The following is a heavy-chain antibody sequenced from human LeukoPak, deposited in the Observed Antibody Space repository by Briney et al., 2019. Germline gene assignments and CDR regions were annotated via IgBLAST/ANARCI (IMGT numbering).Heavy chain of an antibody. CDR3: ASHGPRGYYDSSGYYSAYFDY. D-gene: IGHD3-22*01. CDR1: GGSIRSYY. CDR2: IYTSGST. J-gene: IGHJ4*02. Sequence: SETLSLTCSVSGGSIRSYYWSWIRQPPGKGLEWIGYIYTSGSTNYNPSLKSRVTISVDTSKSQFSLKLTSVTAADTAVYYCASHGPRGYYDSSGYYSAYFDYWVQGALVTVSS. V-gene: IGHV4-4*09.